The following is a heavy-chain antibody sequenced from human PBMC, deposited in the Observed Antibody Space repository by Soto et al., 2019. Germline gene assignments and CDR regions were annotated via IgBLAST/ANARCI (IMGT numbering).Heavy chain of an antibody. CDR1: GGSISSGDYY. D-gene: IGHD2-15*01. CDR3: ARATGGGYGSGGSCYRGRHLDY. CDR2: IYYSGST. J-gene: IGHJ4*02. Sequence: QVQLQESGPGLVKPSQTLSLTCTVSGGSISSGDYYWSWIRQPPGKGLEWIGYIYYSGSTYYNPSLKGRVTISVDTSKNQCSLKLSSVTAADTAVYYCARATGGGYGSGGSCYRGRHLDYWGQGTLVTVSS. V-gene: IGHV4-30-4*01.